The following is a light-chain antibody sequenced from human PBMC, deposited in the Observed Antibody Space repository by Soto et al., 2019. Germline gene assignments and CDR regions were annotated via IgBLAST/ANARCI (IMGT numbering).Light chain of an antibody. CDR1: GRDIGAYDY. CDR3: SSYTTSYFYV. CDR2: GVK. J-gene: IGLJ1*01. Sequence: QSALTQPASVSGSPGQSITISCTGSGRDIGAYDYVSWYQQHPGKAPKLLIYGVKNRPSGVSYRFSASKSAFTASLTISGLQAEDEAHYYCSSYTTSYFYVFGPGTKLTV. V-gene: IGLV2-14*01.